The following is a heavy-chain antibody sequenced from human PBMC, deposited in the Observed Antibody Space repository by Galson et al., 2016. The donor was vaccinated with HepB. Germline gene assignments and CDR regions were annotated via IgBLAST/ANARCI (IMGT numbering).Heavy chain of an antibody. CDR3: AREVGQLGYWCFDL. Sequence: SLRLSCAASGFIFRNHDIHWVRQATGKRLEWVSAVDIHGVPYYSDSVKGRFTVSRENSKNSLYLEMNSLGAGDTAIYYCAREVGQLGYWCFDLWGRGSLVTVSS. J-gene: IGHJ2*01. D-gene: IGHD5-24*01. V-gene: IGHV3-13*05. CDR2: VDIHGVP. CDR1: GFIFRNHD.